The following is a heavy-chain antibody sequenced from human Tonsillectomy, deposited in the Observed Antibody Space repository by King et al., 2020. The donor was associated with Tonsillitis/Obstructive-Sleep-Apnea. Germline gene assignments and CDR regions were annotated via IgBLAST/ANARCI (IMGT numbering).Heavy chain of an antibody. CDR1: GFTFSSYA. V-gene: IGHV3-64D*06. J-gene: IGHJ4*02. D-gene: IGHD2-2*01. CDR2: ISSNGGST. CDR3: VKGTSITSWATRYFDY. Sequence: VQLVESGGGLVQPGGSLRLSCSASGFTFSSYAMHWVRQAPGKGLEYVSAISSNGGSTYYADSVKGRFTISRDNSKNTLYLQMSSLRAEDTAVYYCVKGTSITSWATRYFDYWGQGTLVTVSS.